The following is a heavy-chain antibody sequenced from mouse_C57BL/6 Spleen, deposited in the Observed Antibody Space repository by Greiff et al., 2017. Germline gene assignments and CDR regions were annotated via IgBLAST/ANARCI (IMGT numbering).Heavy chain of an antibody. J-gene: IGHJ1*03. D-gene: IGHD1-1*01. Sequence: VQLQQSGPELVKPGASVKISCKASGYAFSSSWMNWVKQRPGKGLEWIGRIYPGDGDTNYNGKFKGKATLTADQSSSTAYMQLSSLTSEDSAVYFCARRAEYCGSSDWYFDVWGTGTTVTVSS. V-gene: IGHV1-82*01. CDR1: GYAFSSSW. CDR2: IYPGDGDT. CDR3: ARRAEYCGSSDWYFDV.